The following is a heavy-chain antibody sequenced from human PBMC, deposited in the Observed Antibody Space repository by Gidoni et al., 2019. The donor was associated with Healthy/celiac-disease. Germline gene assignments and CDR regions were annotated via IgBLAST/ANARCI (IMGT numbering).Heavy chain of an antibody. V-gene: IGHV4-34*01. CDR2: IKHSGST. Sequence: QVQLQQSGAGLLKPSETLSLTCAVYGGAFSGYYWSWIRQPPGKGLEWIGEIKHSGSTNYDPSLKSRVTISVDTTKNQFSLKLSSVTAADTAVYYCARDLTVGPLYYWGQGTLVTVSS. CDR3: ARDLTVGPLYY. J-gene: IGHJ4*02. D-gene: IGHD4-17*01. CDR1: GGAFSGYY.